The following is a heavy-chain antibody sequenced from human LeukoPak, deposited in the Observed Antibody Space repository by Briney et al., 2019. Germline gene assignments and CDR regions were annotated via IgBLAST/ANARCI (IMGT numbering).Heavy chain of an antibody. CDR2: IYTSGST. CDR1: GGSISSGGYD. V-gene: IGHV4-61*09. J-gene: IGHJ3*02. CDR3: SRLHVDTAMALGLDAFDI. Sequence: SQTLSLTCTVSGGSISSGGYDWSWIRQPPGKGLERFGYIYTSGSTHYNPSLKSRVTISVDTSKNQFSLKLSSVTAADTAVYYCSRLHVDTAMALGLDAFDIWGQGTMVTVSS. D-gene: IGHD5-18*01.